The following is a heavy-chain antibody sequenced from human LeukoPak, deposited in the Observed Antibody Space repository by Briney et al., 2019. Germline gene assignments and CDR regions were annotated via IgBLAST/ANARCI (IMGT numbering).Heavy chain of an antibody. J-gene: IGHJ4*02. CDR2: ISHDESNK. D-gene: IGHD6-19*01. Sequence: GGSLRLSCAASGFTFSSYAMHWVRQAPGKGLEWVAFISHDESNKYYADSVKGRFTISRDNSKNTLYLQMNSLRAEDTAVYYCAREESGWYPFDYWGQGTLVTVSS. CDR3: AREESGWYPFDY. V-gene: IGHV3-30-3*01. CDR1: GFTFSSYA.